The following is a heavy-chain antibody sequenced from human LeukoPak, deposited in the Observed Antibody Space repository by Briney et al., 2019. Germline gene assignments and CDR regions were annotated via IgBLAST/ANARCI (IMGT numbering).Heavy chain of an antibody. CDR1: GYTFTGYY. J-gene: IGHJ4*02. Sequence: ASVKVSCKASGYTFTGYYMHWGRQAPGQGLEWMGWINTNTGNPTYAQGFTGRFVFSLDTSVRTAYLQVSSLKAEDTAVYYCAREFGGFDSWGQGPLVTVSS. CDR2: INTNTGNP. CDR3: AREFGGFDS. D-gene: IGHD4-23*01. V-gene: IGHV7-4-1*02.